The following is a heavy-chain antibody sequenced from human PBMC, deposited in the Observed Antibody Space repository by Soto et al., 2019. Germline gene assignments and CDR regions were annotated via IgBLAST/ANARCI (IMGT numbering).Heavy chain of an antibody. Sequence: QVQLVESGGGVAQPGRSLRLSCAVSGFTVNTYGMHWVRQAPGKGLEWVAVISRDGGTKFYADSVKGRFTISRDNSRNILFLEMNSLRGDDMAVYYCTGEVASGYWGQGTLVTISS. D-gene: IGHD2-8*02. CDR3: TGEVASGY. CDR1: GFTVNTYG. J-gene: IGHJ4*02. V-gene: IGHV3-30*03. CDR2: ISRDGGTK.